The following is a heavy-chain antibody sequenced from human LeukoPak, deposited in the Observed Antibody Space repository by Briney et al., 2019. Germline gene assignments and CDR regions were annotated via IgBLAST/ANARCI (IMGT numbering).Heavy chain of an antibody. CDR1: GYTFTGYY. CDR2: INPDSGGT. J-gene: IGHJ3*02. CDR3: ASSRGVVVVPAAKSSIAARAFDI. Sequence: ASVKVSCKASGYTFTGYYMHWVRQAPGQGLEWMGWINPDSGGTNYAQKFQGRVTMTRDTSISTAYMELSRLRSDDTAVYYCASSRGVVVVPAAKSSIAARAFDIWGQGTMVTVSS. V-gene: IGHV1-2*02. D-gene: IGHD2-2*01.